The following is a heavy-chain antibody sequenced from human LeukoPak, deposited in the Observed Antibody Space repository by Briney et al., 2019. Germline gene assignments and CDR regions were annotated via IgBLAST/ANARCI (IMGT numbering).Heavy chain of an antibody. CDR1: GFTASDAW. D-gene: IGHD1-26*01. J-gene: IGHJ4*02. V-gene: IGHV3-15*01. CDR3: TTEYSGSFSN. CDR2: FKSKTNGGTT. Sequence: GASLRLSCAASGFTASDAWMNWVRQVPGKGLEWIGLFKSKTNGGTTDYAAPVKGRFTMSRDDSKNTLYLQMNSLKTEDTAMYYCTTEYSGSFSNWGQGVLVTVSS.